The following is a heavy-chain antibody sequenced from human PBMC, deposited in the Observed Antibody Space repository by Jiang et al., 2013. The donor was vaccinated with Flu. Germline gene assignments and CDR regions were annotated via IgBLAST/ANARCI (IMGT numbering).Heavy chain of an antibody. CDR3: ARPRTIYCSGGSCSNYFDY. Sequence: SGPGLVKPSETLSLTCTVSGGSISSYYWSWIRQPPGKGLEWIGYIYYSGSTNYNPSLKSRVTISVDTSKNQFSLKLSSVTAADTAVYYCARPRTIYCSGGSCSNYFDYWAREPWSPSPQ. V-gene: IGHV4-59*08. J-gene: IGHJ4*02. D-gene: IGHD2-15*01. CDR2: IYYSGST. CDR1: GGSISSYY.